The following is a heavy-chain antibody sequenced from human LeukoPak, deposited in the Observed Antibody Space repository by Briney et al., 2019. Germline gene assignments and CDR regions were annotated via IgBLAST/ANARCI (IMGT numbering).Heavy chain of an antibody. CDR1: GYTSTSYY. V-gene: IGHV1-46*01. CDR2: INPSGGST. J-gene: IGHJ4*02. Sequence: ASVKVSCKASGYTSTSYYMHWVRQAPGQGLEWMGIINPSGGSTSYAQKFQGRVTMTRDTSTSTVYMELSSLRSEDTAVYYCARDGGILGVVYWGQGTLVTVSS. CDR3: ARDGGILGVVY. D-gene: IGHD3-16*01.